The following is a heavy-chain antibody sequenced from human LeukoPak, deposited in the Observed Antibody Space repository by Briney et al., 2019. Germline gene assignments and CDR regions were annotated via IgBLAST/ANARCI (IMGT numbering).Heavy chain of an antibody. D-gene: IGHD5-18*01. V-gene: IGHV4-38-2*02. J-gene: IGHJ4*02. CDR3: ARDGGYSSGPDFDF. CDR1: GYSINNGYY. CDR2: IHQSGTT. Sequence: SETLSLTCTVSGYSINNGYYWAWVRQPPGKGLEWIASIHQSGTTYYNLSLKSRVTISLDTSKNQFSLKLTSVTAADTALYYCARDGGYSSGPDFDFWGQGTLLTVSS.